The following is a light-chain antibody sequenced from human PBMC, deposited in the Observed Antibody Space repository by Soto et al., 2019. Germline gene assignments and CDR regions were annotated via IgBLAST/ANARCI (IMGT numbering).Light chain of an antibody. CDR3: QQYYSYPRT. J-gene: IGKJ1*01. CDR1: QGISSY. V-gene: IGKV1-8*01. CDR2: AAS. Sequence: AIRMTQSPSSLSPSTGDRVTLTCRAIQGISSYLAWYQQKPGKAPKLLIYAASTLQSGVPSRFSGSGSGTDFTLTISCLESEDFATYYCQQYYSYPRTFGQGTKVDIK.